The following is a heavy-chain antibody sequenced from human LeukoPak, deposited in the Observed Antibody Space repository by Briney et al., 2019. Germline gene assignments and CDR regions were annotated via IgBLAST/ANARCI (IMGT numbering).Heavy chain of an antibody. CDR3: ATDWSAAGTRDFDY. D-gene: IGHD6-13*01. J-gene: IGHJ4*02. CDR1: GYTFTSYG. Sequence: ASVKVSCKASGYTFTSYGISWVRQAPGQGLEWMGWISAYNGNTNYAQKLQGRVTMTTDTSTSTAYMELRGLRSDDTAVYYCATDWSAAGTRDFDYWGQGTLVTVSS. CDR2: ISAYNGNT. V-gene: IGHV1-18*01.